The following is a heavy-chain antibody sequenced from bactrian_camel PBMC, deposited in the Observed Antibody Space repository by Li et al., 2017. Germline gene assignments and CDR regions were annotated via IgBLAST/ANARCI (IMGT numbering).Heavy chain of an antibody. V-gene: IGHV3S6*01. J-gene: IGHJ4*01. D-gene: IGHD2*01. CDR1: GYTYSSYC. Sequence: HVQLVESGGGSVQAGGSLRLSCAASGYTYSSYCIGWIRQAPGKEREGVAMMNSGRTDDSNVNYYVRGRFTISLDHAKKTLYLQMNSLTPDDTAMYYCATSTLCSGGWPIVEDSEWRQGTQVTVSS. CDR3: ATSTLCSGGWPIVEDSE. CDR2: MNSGRTDD.